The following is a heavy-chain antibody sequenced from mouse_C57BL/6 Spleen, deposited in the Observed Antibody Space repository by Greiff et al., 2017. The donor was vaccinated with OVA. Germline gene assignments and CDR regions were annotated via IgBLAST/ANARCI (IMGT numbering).Heavy chain of an antibody. Sequence: EVKVVESGGGLVKPGGSLKLSCAASGFTFSSYAMSWVRQTPEKRLEWVATISDGGSYTYYPDNVKGRFTISRDNAKNNLYLQMSHRKSEDTAMYYCARDRAGFDYWGQGPTLTVSS. CDR1: GFTFSSYA. J-gene: IGHJ2*01. CDR3: ARDRAGFDY. V-gene: IGHV5-4*01. CDR2: ISDGGSYT.